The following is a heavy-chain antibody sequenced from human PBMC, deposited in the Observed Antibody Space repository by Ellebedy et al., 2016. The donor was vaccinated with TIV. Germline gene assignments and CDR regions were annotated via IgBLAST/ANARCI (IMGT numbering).Heavy chain of an antibody. V-gene: IGHV3-15*01. Sequence: GESLKISXAASGFIFSNAWMNWVRQAPGKGLEWVGRIKGKTDGGTRDFAAPVKGRFSISRDDSKNTVSLQMDSLKTEDTAVYYCAAGTGYSDFDYWGKGTLGT. J-gene: IGHJ4*02. CDR3: AAGTGYSDFDY. D-gene: IGHD2-15*01. CDR2: IKGKTDGGTR. CDR1: GFIFSNAW.